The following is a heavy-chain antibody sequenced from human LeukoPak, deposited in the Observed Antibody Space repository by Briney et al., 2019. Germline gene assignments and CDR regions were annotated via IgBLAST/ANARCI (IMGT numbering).Heavy chain of an antibody. Sequence: GGSLRLSCAVSGFTFDDYAMRWVRQVPGKGLEWVSGINWNSDSIGYADSVKGRFTTSRDNAKNSLYLQMNSLRAEDTAFYYCAINGGGDSGYGNFDYWGQGTLVTVSS. D-gene: IGHD5-12*01. CDR2: INWNSDSI. J-gene: IGHJ4*02. V-gene: IGHV3-9*01. CDR1: GFTFDDYA. CDR3: AINGGGDSGYGNFDY.